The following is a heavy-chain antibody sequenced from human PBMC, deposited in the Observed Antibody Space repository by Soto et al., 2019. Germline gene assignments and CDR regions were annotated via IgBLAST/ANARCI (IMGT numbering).Heavy chain of an antibody. V-gene: IGHV4-39*01. CDR3: ARHMKAGVYYYYGMDV. J-gene: IGHJ6*02. Sequence: QLQLQESGPGLVKPSETLSLTCTVSGGSISSSSYYWGWIRQPPGKGLEWIGSIYYSGSTYYNPSLKSRVTISVDTSKNQFSLKLSSVTAADTAVYYCARHMKAGVYYYYGMDVWGQGTTVTVSS. D-gene: IGHD2-8*01. CDR1: GGSISSSSYY. CDR2: IYYSGST.